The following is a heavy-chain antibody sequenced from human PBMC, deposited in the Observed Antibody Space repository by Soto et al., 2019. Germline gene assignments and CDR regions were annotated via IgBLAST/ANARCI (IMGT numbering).Heavy chain of an antibody. CDR1: GGSISSYY. J-gene: IGHJ4*02. CDR2: IYTSGST. V-gene: IGHV4-4*07. CDR3: ARDRRVVGATLFDY. D-gene: IGHD1-26*01. Sequence: PSETLSLTCTVSGGSISSYYWSWIRQPAGKGLEWIGRIYTSGSTNYNPSLKSRVTMSVDTSKNQFSLKLSSVTAADTAVYYCARDRRVVGATLFDYSGQGALVTVS.